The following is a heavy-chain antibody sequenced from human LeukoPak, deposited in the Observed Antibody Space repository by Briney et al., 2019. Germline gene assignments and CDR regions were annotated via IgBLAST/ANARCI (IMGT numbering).Heavy chain of an antibody. J-gene: IGHJ5*02. Sequence: PSETLSLTCAVYGGSFSGYYWSWIRQPPGKGLEWIGEINHSGSTNYNPSLKSRVTISVDTSKNQFSLKLSSVTAAGTAVYYCARGSIWFGESNWFDPWGQGTLVTVSS. V-gene: IGHV4-34*01. CDR2: INHSGST. CDR1: GGSFSGYY. CDR3: ARGSIWFGESNWFDP. D-gene: IGHD3-10*01.